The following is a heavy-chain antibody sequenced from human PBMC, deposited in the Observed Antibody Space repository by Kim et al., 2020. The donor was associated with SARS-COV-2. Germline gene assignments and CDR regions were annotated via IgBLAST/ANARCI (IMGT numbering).Heavy chain of an antibody. CDR3: ARDFFRDYVWGSYRYTDGMDV. CDR1: GGSISSGGYY. CDR2: IYYSGST. J-gene: IGHJ6*02. Sequence: SETLSLTCTVSGGSISSGGYYWSWIRQHPGKGLEWIGYIYYSGSTYYNPSLKSRVTISVDTSKNQFSLKLSSVTAADTAVYYCARDFFRDYVWGSYRYTDGMDVWGQGTTVTVSS. D-gene: IGHD3-16*02. V-gene: IGHV4-31*03.